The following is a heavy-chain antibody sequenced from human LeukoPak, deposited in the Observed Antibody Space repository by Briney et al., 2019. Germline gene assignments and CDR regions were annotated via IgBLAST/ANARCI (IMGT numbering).Heavy chain of an antibody. D-gene: IGHD1/OR15-1a*01. J-gene: IGHJ5*02. CDR2: ISVGGSDE. CDR3: ARDVGFNNVWPA. Sequence: GGLLRLSYVASGFSVKTYEKNWVRQGPGKEREGISYISVGGSDEDYADSVKGRFSISRDNAKNSLFLQMNSLRVEDTAVYYCARDVGFNNVWPAWGQGTLVTVSS. V-gene: IGHV3-48*03. CDR1: GFSVKTYE.